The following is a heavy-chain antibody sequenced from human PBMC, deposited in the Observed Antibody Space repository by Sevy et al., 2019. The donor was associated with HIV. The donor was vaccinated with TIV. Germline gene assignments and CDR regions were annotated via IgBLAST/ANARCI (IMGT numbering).Heavy chain of an antibody. CDR2: ISYDGSNK. V-gene: IGHV3-30-3*01. CDR3: ARSLDTAMVTCFGWFDP. CDR1: GFTFSSYA. J-gene: IGHJ5*02. D-gene: IGHD5-18*01. Sequence: GGSLRLSCAASGFTFSSYAMHWVRQAPGKGLEWVAVISYDGSNKYYADSVKGRFTISRDNSKNTLYLQMNSLRAEDTAVYYCARSLDTAMVTCFGWFDPWGQGTLVTVSS.